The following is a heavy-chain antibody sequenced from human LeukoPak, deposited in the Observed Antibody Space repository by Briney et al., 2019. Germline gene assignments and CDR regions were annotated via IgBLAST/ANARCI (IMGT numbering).Heavy chain of an antibody. D-gene: IGHD2-8*02. CDR1: GFTFSNNW. V-gene: IGHV3-7*01. CDR2: IKKDGSEK. CDR3: VKDAGTA. J-gene: IGHJ5*02. Sequence: PGGSLRLSWAASGFTFSNNWMSWVRQAPGKGLECVANIKKDGSEKYYINSVKGRFTISRDNAKNSLYLQMNSLRAEDTALFYCVKDAGTAWGQGTLVTVSS.